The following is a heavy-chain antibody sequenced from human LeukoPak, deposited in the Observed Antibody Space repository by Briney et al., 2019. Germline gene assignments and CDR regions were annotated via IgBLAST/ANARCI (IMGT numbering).Heavy chain of an antibody. D-gene: IGHD1-26*01. V-gene: IGHV3-23*01. J-gene: IGHJ3*02. CDR1: GLTFSSYA. CDR2: ISASGGST. CDR3: AKARTRSTQWELLLAFDI. Sequence: PGGSLRLSCAASGLTFSSYAMSWVRQAPGKGLEWVSSISASGGSTYYADSVKGRFTISRDSSKNTLYLQMNSLRAEDTAVYYCAKARTRSTQWELLLAFDIWGQGTMVTVSS.